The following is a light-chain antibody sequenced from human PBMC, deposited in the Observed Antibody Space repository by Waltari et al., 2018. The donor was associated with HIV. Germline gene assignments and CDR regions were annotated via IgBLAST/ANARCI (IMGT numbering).Light chain of an antibody. CDR2: DAS. Sequence: DIQMTQSPSSLSASVGDRVTITCQASQDINNYLNWYQQKPGKAPKLLIYDASKLETGVPSRFSGSGSGTDFTFTISSLQSEDIATYYCQQYDNLLTFGGGTKVELK. CDR1: QDINNY. J-gene: IGKJ4*01. V-gene: IGKV1-33*01. CDR3: QQYDNLLT.